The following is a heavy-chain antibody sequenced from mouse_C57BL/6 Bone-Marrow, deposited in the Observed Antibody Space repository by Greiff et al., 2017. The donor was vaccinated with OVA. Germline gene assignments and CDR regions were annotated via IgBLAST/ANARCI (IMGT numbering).Heavy chain of an antibody. CDR1: GYAFSSSW. D-gene: IGHD1-1*01. V-gene: IGHV1-82*01. CDR2: IYPGDGDT. J-gene: IGHJ3*01. CDR3: ARYGRFAY. Sequence: VVKPGASVKISCKASGYAFSSSWMNWVKQRPGKGLEWIGRIYPGDGDTNYNGKFKGKATLTADKSSSTAYMQLSSLTSEDSAVYFCARYGRFAYWGQGTLVTVSA.